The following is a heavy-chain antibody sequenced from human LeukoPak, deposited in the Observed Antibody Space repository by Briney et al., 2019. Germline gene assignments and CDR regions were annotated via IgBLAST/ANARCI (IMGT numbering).Heavy chain of an antibody. J-gene: IGHJ5*02. CDR3: ARFDSSSWYPVGWFDP. V-gene: IGHV3-53*01. CDR2: IYSGGST. Sequence: GGSLRLSCAASGFTVSSNYMSWVRQAPGKGLEWVSVIYSGGSTYYADPVKGRFTISRDNSKNTLYLQMNSLRAEDTAVYYCARFDSSSWYPVGWFDPWGQGTLVTVSS. CDR1: GFTVSSNY. D-gene: IGHD6-13*01.